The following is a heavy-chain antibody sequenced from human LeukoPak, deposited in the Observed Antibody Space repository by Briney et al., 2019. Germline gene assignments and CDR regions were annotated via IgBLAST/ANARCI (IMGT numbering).Heavy chain of an antibody. CDR1: GFTFSNYA. CDR2: LSGNGGST. J-gene: IGHJ6*03. D-gene: IGHD3-10*01. CDR3: ARAAESTMVRGVIIASHYYYYMDV. Sequence: GGSLRLSCAASGFTFSNYAMSWVRQAPGKGLEWVSALSGNGGSTYYADSVKGRFTISRDNSKNTLYLQMNSLRAEDTAVYYCARAAESTMVRGVIIASHYYYYMDVWGKGTTVTISS. V-gene: IGHV3-23*01.